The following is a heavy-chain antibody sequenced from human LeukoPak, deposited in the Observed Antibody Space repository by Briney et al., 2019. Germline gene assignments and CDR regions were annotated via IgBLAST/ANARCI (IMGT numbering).Heavy chain of an antibody. CDR3: ARALGDCSSTSCYYNWFDP. J-gene: IGHJ5*02. V-gene: IGHV1-8*01. Sequence: GASVKVSCKASGYTFTSYDINWVRQATGQGLEWMGWMNPNSGNTGYAQKFQGRVTMTRNTSISTAYMELSSLRSEDTAVYYCARALGDCSSTSCYYNWFDPWGRGTLVTVSS. CDR1: GYTFTSYD. D-gene: IGHD2-2*01. CDR2: MNPNSGNT.